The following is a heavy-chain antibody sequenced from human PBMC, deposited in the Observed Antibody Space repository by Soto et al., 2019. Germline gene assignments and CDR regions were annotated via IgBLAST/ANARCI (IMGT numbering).Heavy chain of an antibody. CDR1: GDSVSGNSAA. CDR2: TYYRSRWYN. D-gene: IGHD3-16*02. Sequence: SQTLSLTCAISGDSVSGNSAAWNWIRQSPSRGLEWLGRTYYRSRWYNDYAVSVKSRITVTPDTSKNQFSLHLNSVIAADTAVYYCARGRIYDYVWGTSRYHFDYWGQGTLVTVSS. J-gene: IGHJ4*02. V-gene: IGHV6-1*01. CDR3: ARGRIYDYVWGTSRYHFDY.